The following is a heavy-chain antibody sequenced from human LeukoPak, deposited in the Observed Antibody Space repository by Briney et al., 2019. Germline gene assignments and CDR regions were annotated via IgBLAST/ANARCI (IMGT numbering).Heavy chain of an antibody. J-gene: IGHJ4*02. D-gene: IGHD6-6*01. V-gene: IGHV1-18*01. CDR3: ARDKGAARPDHLVY. CDR2: ISAYNGNT. CDR1: GYTFTSYG. Sequence: ASVKVSCKASGYTFTSYGISWVRQAPGQGLEWMGWISAYNGNTNYAQKLQGRVTMTRDTSTSTVYMELSSLRSEDTAVYYCARDKGAARPDHLVYWGQGTLVTVSS.